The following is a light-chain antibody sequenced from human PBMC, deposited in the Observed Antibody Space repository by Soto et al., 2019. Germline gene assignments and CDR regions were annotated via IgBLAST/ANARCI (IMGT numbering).Light chain of an antibody. J-gene: IGKJ1*01. CDR2: GAS. V-gene: IGKV3-20*01. CDR1: QSVTNNY. CDR3: QQYGSSGT. Sequence: ENVLKQSPCPLSPSPGEKANLSRRASQSVTNNYLAWYQQKPGQAPRLLIYGASNRATGIPDRFSGSGSGTDFTLTISRLEPADFAVYYCQQYGSSGTFGQGTKVDIK.